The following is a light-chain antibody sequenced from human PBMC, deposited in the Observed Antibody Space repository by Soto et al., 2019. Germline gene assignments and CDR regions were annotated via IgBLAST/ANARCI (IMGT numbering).Light chain of an antibody. V-gene: IGLV2-8*01. CDR3: TSYAGSNIWV. CDR2: EVS. CDR1: SSDVGAYNY. Sequence: QSALTQPPSASGSPGQSVTISCTGTSSDVGAYNYVSWYQQYPGKAPKLMIYEVSKRPSGVPDRFSVSKSGKTASLTVSGLHAEDEADYPCTSYAGSNIWVFGGGTKVTVL. J-gene: IGLJ3*02.